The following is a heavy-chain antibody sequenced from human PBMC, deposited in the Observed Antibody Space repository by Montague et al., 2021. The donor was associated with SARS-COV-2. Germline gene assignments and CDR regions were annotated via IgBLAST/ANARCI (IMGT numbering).Heavy chain of an antibody. D-gene: IGHD3-9*01. CDR2: INHSGGT. V-gene: IGHV4-34*01. J-gene: IGHJ5*02. Sequence: SETLSLTCAVYGGSFSGYYWSWIRQPPGKGLEWIGEINHSGGTNYNPSLTSRVTISVDTSKNQFSLKLSSVTAADTAVYYCARERYSFSLSRGCTWFDPWGQGTLVTVSS. CDR1: GGSFSGYY. CDR3: ARERYSFSLSRGCTWFDP.